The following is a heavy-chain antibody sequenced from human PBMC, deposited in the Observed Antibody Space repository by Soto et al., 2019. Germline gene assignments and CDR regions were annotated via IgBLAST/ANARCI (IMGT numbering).Heavy chain of an antibody. J-gene: IGHJ4*02. CDR3: VRAACGDCYGYGY. V-gene: IGHV3-48*02. CDR1: GFSFSSFS. CDR2: VTSTSSTI. D-gene: IGHD5-18*01. Sequence: PGGSLRLSCAASGFSFSSFSMNWVRQAPGKGLEWVSYVTSTSSTIYYADSVKGRFTISRDNAKNSLSLQMNSLRDEDTAVYYCVRAACGDCYGYGYWGQGTLVTVSS.